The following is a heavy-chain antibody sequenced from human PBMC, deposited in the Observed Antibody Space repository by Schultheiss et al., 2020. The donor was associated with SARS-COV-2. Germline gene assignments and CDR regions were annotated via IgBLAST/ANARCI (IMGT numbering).Heavy chain of an antibody. J-gene: IGHJ6*02. CDR1: GFTFSSYA. CDR2: ISGSGGST. V-gene: IGHV3-23*01. D-gene: IGHD6-19*01. Sequence: GGSLRLSCAASGFTFSSYAMHWVRQAPGKGLEWVSAISGSGGSTYYADSVKGRFTISRDNSKNTLYLQMNSLRAEDTAVYYCARDGDQQWLVTSYYYYYGMDVWGQGTTVTVSS. CDR3: ARDGDQQWLVTSYYYYYGMDV.